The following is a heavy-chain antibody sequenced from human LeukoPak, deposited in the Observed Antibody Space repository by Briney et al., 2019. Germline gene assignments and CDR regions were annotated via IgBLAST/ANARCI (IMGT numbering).Heavy chain of an antibody. D-gene: IGHD6-19*01. CDR3: ARGSYSSGWSADY. J-gene: IGHJ4*02. CDR2: IYTSGST. CDR1: GGSISSGSYY. V-gene: IGHV4-61*02. Sequence: PSQTLSLTCTVSGGSISSGSYYWSWIRQPAGKGLEWIGRIYTSGSTNYNPSLKSRVTISVDTSKNQFSLKLSSVTAADTAVYYCARGSYSSGWSADYWGQGTLVTVSS.